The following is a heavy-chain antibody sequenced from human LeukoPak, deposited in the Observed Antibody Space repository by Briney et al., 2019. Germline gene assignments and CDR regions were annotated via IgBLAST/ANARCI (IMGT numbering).Heavy chain of an antibody. CDR3: ARIKGEYYDYVWGTDAFDI. V-gene: IGHV4-4*07. CDR1: GDSLSSSF. Sequence: PSETLSLTCTVSGDSLSSSFWSWIRQPAGKGLEWIGRIYTSGYTNYNPSLKSRVTMSVDTSKNQFSLKLNSLTAADAAVYYCARIKGEYYDYVWGTDAFDIWGQGTMVTVSS. CDR2: IYTSGYT. D-gene: IGHD3-16*01. J-gene: IGHJ3*02.